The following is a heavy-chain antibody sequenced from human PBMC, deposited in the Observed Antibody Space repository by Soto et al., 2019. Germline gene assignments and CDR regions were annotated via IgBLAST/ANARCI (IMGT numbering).Heavy chain of an antibody. CDR2: ISYDGSNK. J-gene: IGHJ6*02. CDR1: GFTFSNNA. D-gene: IGHD1-1*01. CDR3: ARGTTTSAFSGIDV. Sequence: QVQLVESGGGVVQPGRSLRLSCAASGFTFSNNAMDWVRQAPGKGLEWVAVISYDGSNKYIAESGKGRFTISRDNSKNTLFLQMDSLRAEDTAVYYCARGTTTSAFSGIDVWGQGTRVTVSS. V-gene: IGHV3-30-3*01.